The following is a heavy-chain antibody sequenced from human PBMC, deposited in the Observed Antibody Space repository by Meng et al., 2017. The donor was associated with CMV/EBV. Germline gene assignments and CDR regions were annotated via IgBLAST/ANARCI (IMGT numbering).Heavy chain of an antibody. CDR1: GGSFSGYY. CDR2: INHSGST. V-gene: IGHV4-34*01. CDR3: ARIVRHSSSWVGSDC. Sequence: SETLSLTCAVYGGSFSGYYWSWIRQPPGKGLEWIGEINHSGSTNYNPSLKSRVTISVDTSKNQFSLKLSSVTAADTAVYYCARIVRHSSSWVGSDCWGQGTLVTVSS. J-gene: IGHJ4*02. D-gene: IGHD6-13*01.